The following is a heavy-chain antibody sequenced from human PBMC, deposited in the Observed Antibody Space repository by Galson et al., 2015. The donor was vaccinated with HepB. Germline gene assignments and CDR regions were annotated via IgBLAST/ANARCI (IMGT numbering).Heavy chain of an antibody. V-gene: IGHV3-33*01. CDR1: GFTFSSYG. D-gene: IGHD1-26*01. CDR2: IWYDGSNK. CDR3: ARDGSRYSGSYSAYSDYYYYYMDV. Sequence: SLRLSCAASGFTFSSYGMHWVRQAPGKGLEWVAVIWYDGSNKYYADSVKGRFTISRDNSKNTLYLQMNSLRAEDTAVYYCARDGSRYSGSYSAYSDYYYYYMDVWGKGTTVTVSS. J-gene: IGHJ6*03.